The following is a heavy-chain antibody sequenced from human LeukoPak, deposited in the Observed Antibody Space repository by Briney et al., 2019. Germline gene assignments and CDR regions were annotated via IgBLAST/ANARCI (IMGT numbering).Heavy chain of an antibody. V-gene: IGHV3-66*02. CDR1: GFTVSSNY. Sequence: PGGSLRLSCAASGFTVSSNYMSWVRQAPGKGPEWVSVIYSGGSTYYADSVKGRFTISRDNSKNTLYLQMNSLRVEDTAVYYCARGSEGATFDYWGQGTLVTVSS. CDR2: IYSGGST. J-gene: IGHJ4*02. CDR3: ARGSEGATFDY. D-gene: IGHD1-26*01.